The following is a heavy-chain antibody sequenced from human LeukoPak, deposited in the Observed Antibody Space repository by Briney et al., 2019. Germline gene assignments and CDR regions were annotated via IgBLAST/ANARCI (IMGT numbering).Heavy chain of an antibody. CDR1: GGSISSYY. V-gene: IGHV4-59*12. J-gene: IGHJ4*02. CDR3: ARGVRQLPFDY. CDR2: IYYNGNT. Sequence: PSETLSLTCTVSGGSISSYYWSWIRQPPGKGLEWIGYIYYNGNTNYNPSLKSRVTMSVDTSKNHFSLNLTSVTAADTAVYYCARGVRQLPFDYWGQGTLVTVSS. D-gene: IGHD5-18*01.